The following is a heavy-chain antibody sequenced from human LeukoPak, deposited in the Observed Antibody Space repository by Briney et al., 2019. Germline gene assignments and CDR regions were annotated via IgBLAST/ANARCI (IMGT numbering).Heavy chain of an antibody. CDR1: GFTFSNYG. CDR2: IWYDGSNE. CDR3: ANNFDY. V-gene: IGHV3-33*06. J-gene: IGHJ4*02. Sequence: GRSLRLSCVASGFTFSNYGMHWVRQAPGAGLEWVAVIWYDGSNEYYADSVRGRFTISRDNSKNTLYLQMNSLRAEDTAVYYCANNFDYWGQGTLVTVSS.